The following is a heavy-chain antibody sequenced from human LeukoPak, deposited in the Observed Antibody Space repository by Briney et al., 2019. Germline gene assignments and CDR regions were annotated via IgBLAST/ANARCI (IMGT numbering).Heavy chain of an antibody. J-gene: IGHJ6*04. CDR2: ISISGSFI. CDR3: AELGITMIGGV. D-gene: IGHD3-10*02. CDR1: GFTFSDYS. Sequence: GSLRLSCAASGFTFSDYSMTWVRQAPGKGLEWLSYISISGSFIYYADSVKGRFTISRDNAKNSLYLQMNSLRAEDTAVYYCAELGITMIGGVWGKGTTVTISS. V-gene: IGHV3-21*05.